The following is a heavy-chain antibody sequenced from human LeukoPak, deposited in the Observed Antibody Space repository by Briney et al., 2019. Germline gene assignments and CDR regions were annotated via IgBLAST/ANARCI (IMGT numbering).Heavy chain of an antibody. J-gene: IGHJ4*02. V-gene: IGHV3-48*01. CDR2: ISGSSSTI. CDR1: GFSFSSYS. CDR3: ARLGYSYGHTYFDY. Sequence: PGGSLRLSCAASGFSFSSYSMNWVRQAPGKGLEWVSYISGSSSTIYYVDSVKGRFTISRDNAKNSLYLQMNSLRAEDTAVYYCARLGYSYGHTYFDYWGQGTLVTVSS. D-gene: IGHD5-18*01.